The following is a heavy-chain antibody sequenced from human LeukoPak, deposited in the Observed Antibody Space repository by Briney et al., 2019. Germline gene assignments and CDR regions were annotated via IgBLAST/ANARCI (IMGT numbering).Heavy chain of an antibody. CDR2: ISTSGSTI. Sequence: GGSLRLSCAASGFTFSTYSMNWVRQAPGKGLEWVSYISTSGSTISYADSVKGRFTISRDNAKNSLYLQMNSLRAEDTAVYYCTREGYSGSYYHYWGQGTLVTVSS. CDR1: GFTFSTYS. D-gene: IGHD1-26*01. CDR3: TREGYSGSYYHY. V-gene: IGHV3-48*04. J-gene: IGHJ4*02.